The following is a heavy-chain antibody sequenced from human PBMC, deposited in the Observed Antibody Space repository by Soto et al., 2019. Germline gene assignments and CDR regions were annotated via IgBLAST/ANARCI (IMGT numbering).Heavy chain of an antibody. J-gene: IGHJ4*02. CDR1: GGSISSYY. CDR2: IYYIGST. Sequence: QVQLQESGPGLVKPSETLSLTCTVSGGSISSYYWSWIRQPPGKGLEWIGYIYYIGSTNYNPSLTSRVTISVDTSKNQFSLKLSSVTAADTAVYYCARRWGGTFGYWGQGTLVTVSS. CDR3: ARRWGGTFGY. V-gene: IGHV4-59*01. D-gene: IGHD2-21*01.